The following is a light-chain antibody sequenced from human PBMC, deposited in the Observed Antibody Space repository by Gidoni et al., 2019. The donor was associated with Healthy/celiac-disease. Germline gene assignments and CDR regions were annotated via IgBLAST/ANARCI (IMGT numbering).Light chain of an antibody. CDR3: QQYNDWPRT. CDR1: LSVGSN. Sequence: EIVMTQSPATLSVSPGERVTLSCRASLSVGSNLAWYQQKPGQAPRLLIYGASTRATGIPARFSGSGSGTEFTLTISSLQSEDFAVYYCQQYNDWPRTFGQGTKVEIK. CDR2: GAS. V-gene: IGKV3-15*01. J-gene: IGKJ1*01.